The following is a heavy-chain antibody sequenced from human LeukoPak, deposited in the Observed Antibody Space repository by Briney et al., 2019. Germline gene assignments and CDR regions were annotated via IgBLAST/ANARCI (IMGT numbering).Heavy chain of an antibody. J-gene: IGHJ4*02. V-gene: IGHV1-2*02. D-gene: IGHD2-15*01. CDR3: ARGYCSGGDCYEFDY. CDR1: GYTFTGYY. Sequence: GASVKVSCKASGYTFTGYYMHWVRQAPGQGLEWMGWINPNSGGTNSAQKFQGRVTMTRDTSISTAYMDLSRLRSDDTAVYYCARGYCSGGDCYEFDYWGQGTLVTVSS. CDR2: INPNSGGT.